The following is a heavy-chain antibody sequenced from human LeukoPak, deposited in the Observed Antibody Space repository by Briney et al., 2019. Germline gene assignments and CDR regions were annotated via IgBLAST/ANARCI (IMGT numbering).Heavy chain of an antibody. J-gene: IGHJ4*02. V-gene: IGHV3-21*01. CDR3: ARDWAPEVGSGWSQPFDY. D-gene: IGHD6-19*01. Sequence: PGGSLRLSCAASGFTFSTYSMMWVRQAPGKGLEWVSAISGDSTWIYYADSVKGRFTISRDNAKNSLYLQMNSLRAEDTAVYYCARDWAPEVGSGWSQPFDYWGQGTLVTVSS. CDR1: GFTFSTYS. CDR2: ISGDSTWI.